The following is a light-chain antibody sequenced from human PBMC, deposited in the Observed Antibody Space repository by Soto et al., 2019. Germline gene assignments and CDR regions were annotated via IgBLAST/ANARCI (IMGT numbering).Light chain of an antibody. CDR2: AAS. V-gene: IGKV1-39*01. J-gene: IGKJ2*01. Sequence: DIQMTQSPSSLSASVGDRVTITCRASQSISSYLNWYQQKPGKAPKLLIYAASSLQSGVPSRFSGSGSGTDFTLTISSLQTEDFATYYCQQRGTFGQGTKLEIK. CDR1: QSISSY. CDR3: QQRGT.